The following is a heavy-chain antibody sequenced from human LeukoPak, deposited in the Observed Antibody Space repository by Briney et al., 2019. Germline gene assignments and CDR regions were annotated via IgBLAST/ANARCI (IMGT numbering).Heavy chain of an antibody. CDR3: ARIYCSSMSCYRWGYQYGMDV. CDR2: MNPESGVT. CDR1: GYTFTGYY. D-gene: IGHD2-2*01. V-gene: IGHV1-2*02. J-gene: IGHJ6*02. Sequence: ASVKVSCKASGYTFTGYYVHWVRQAPGQGLEWMGWMNPESGVTNSAQKFQGRVTMTSDTSISTAYMELSRLRSDDTAVYYCARIYCSSMSCYRWGYQYGMDVWGQGTTVTVSS.